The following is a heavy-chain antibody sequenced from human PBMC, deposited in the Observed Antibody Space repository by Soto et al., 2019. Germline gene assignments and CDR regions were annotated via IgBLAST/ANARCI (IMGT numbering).Heavy chain of an antibody. CDR2: INAGNGNT. V-gene: IGHV1-3*01. CDR3: ARGVGDYPWPHYYYYYMDV. Sequence: ASVKVSCKASGYTFTSYAMHWVRQAPGQRLEWMGWINAGNGNTKYSQKFQGRVTITRDTSASTAYMELSSLRSEDTAVYYCARGVGDYPWPHYYYYYMDVWGKGTTVTVSS. CDR1: GYTFTSYA. J-gene: IGHJ6*03. D-gene: IGHD4-17*01.